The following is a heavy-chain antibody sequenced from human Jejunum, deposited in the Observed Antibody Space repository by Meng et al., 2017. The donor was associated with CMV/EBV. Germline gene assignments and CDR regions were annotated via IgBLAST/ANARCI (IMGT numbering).Heavy chain of an antibody. D-gene: IGHD6-13*01. Sequence: EVQLGGAGGGLVKPGGSLRRSCAASGFTFSSYSMNWVRQAPGEGLEWVASISSDSNFIYYADSVKGRFTISRDNAKNSLYLQMNSLRAEDTAVYSCARSPPISRWDYWGQGTLVTVSS. V-gene: IGHV3-21*01. CDR3: ARSPPISRWDY. J-gene: IGHJ4*02. CDR1: GFTFSSYS. CDR2: ISSDSNFI.